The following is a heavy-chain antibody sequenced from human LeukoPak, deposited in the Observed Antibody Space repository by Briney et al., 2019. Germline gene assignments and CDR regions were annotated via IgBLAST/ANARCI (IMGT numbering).Heavy chain of an antibody. CDR1: GFTFSSYS. CDR3: ARDTDSSGYYHAFDI. Sequence: GGSLRLSCAASGFTFSSYSMNWVRQAPGKGLEWVTSISSSSSYIYYADSVKGRFTISRDNAKHSLYPQMNSLRAEDTAVYYCARDTDSSGYYHAFDIWGQGTMVTVSS. V-gene: IGHV3-21*01. CDR2: ISSSSSYI. D-gene: IGHD3-22*01. J-gene: IGHJ3*02.